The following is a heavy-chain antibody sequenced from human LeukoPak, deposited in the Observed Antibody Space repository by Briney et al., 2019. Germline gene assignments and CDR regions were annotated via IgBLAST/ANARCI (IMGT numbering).Heavy chain of an antibody. CDR1: GGSISSGDYQ. Sequence: SQTLSLTCTVSGGSISSGDYQWSWIRQPPGKGLEWIGYTYYSGSAYYNPSLKSRLTISADTSKNQFSLKLSSVPAADTAVYYCARAGPAYYGDYFDYWGQGTLVTVSS. CDR3: ARAGPAYYGDYFDY. J-gene: IGHJ4*02. CDR2: TYYSGSA. D-gene: IGHD4-17*01. V-gene: IGHV4-30-4*08.